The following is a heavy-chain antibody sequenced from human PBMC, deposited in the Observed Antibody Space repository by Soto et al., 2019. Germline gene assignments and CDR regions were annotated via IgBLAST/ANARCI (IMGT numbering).Heavy chain of an antibody. V-gene: IGHV4-34*01. CDR1: GGSFSGYY. J-gene: IGHJ4*02. Sequence: QVQLQQWGAGLLKPSETLSLTCAVYGGSFSGYYWSWIRQPPGKGLEWIGEINHSGSTNYNPSLKSRVTISVDTSKNQFSLKLSSVTAADTAVYYCASFPPMVRGVIKRSRTRNDYWGQGTLVTVSS. CDR2: INHSGST. CDR3: ASFPPMVRGVIKRSRTRNDY. D-gene: IGHD3-10*01.